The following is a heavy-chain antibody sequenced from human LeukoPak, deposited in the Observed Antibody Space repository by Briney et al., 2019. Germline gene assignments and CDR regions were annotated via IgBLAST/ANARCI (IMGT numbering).Heavy chain of an antibody. CDR3: ARSVVVTAPNYYYMDV. V-gene: IGHV3-48*03. CDR1: GFTFSSYE. D-gene: IGHD2-21*02. CDR2: ISSSGSTI. J-gene: IGHJ6*03. Sequence: GGSLRLSCAASGFTFSSYEMNWVRQAPGKGLEWVSYISSSGSTIYYADSVKGRFTISRDNAKNSLYLQMNSLRAEDTAVYYCARSVVVTAPNYYYMDVWGKGTTVTVSS.